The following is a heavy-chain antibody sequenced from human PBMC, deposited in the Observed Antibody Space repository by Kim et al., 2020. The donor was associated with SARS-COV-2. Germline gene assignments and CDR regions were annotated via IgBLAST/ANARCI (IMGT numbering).Heavy chain of an antibody. CDR1: GFTFSTYG. J-gene: IGHJ4*02. CDR3: ARAGPSTSLGEDYFDY. CDR2: IWYDGSNK. Sequence: GGSLRLSCAASGFTFSTYGMHWVRQAPGKGLEWVAVIWYDGSNKYYADSLKGRFTISRDNSKNTLYLQMNSLRAEDTAVYYCARAGPSTSLGEDYFDYWGQGALVTVSS. D-gene: IGHD2-2*01. V-gene: IGHV3-33*01.